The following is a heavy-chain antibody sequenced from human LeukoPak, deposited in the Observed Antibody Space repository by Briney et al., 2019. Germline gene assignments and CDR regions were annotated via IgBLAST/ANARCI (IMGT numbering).Heavy chain of an antibody. CDR3: ARDNSVGDNAWWFDP. V-gene: IGHV1-46*01. Sequence: VASVKVSCKASGYTFTGYYMHWVRQAPGQGLEWMGLTNPTGGSTGYAQKFQGRVTMTRDMSTSTDYMELSSLRSEDTAIYYCARDNSVGDNAWWFDPWSQGTLVTVSS. CDR1: GYTFTGYY. CDR2: TNPTGGST. J-gene: IGHJ5*02. D-gene: IGHD1-26*01.